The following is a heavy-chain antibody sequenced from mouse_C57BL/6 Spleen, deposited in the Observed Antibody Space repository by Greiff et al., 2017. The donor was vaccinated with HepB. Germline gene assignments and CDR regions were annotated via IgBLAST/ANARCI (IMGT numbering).Heavy chain of an antibody. CDR2: INPNNGGT. CDR3: ARGQLRLRAMDY. Sequence: VQLQQSGPELVKPGASVKISCKASGYTFTDYYMNWVKQSHGKSLEWIGDINPNNGGTSYNQKFKGKATLTVDKSSSTAYMELRSLTSEDSAVYYCARGQLRLRAMDYWGQGTSVTVSS. V-gene: IGHV1-26*01. J-gene: IGHJ4*01. CDR1: GYTFTDYY. D-gene: IGHD3-2*02.